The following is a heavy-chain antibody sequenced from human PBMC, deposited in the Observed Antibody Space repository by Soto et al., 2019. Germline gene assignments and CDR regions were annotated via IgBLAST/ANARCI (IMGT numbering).Heavy chain of an antibody. Sequence: QVQLQESGPGLVKPSQTLSLTCTVSGGSISSGGYYWSWIRQHPGKGLEWIGYISYSGSTYYNPSLKRRVTISVDTSKNQFSLKLSSVTAADTAVYYCARGDGYYAIWWFDPWGQGTLVTVSS. CDR1: GGSISSGGYY. CDR3: ARGDGYYAIWWFDP. J-gene: IGHJ5*02. CDR2: ISYSGST. V-gene: IGHV4-31*03. D-gene: IGHD4-17*01.